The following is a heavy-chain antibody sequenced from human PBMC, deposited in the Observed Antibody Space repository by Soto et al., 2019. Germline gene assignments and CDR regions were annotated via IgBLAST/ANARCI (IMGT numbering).Heavy chain of an antibody. D-gene: IGHD3-3*01. Sequence: ASVKVSCKASGYTFTSYGISWVRQAPGQGLEWMGWISAYNGNTNYAQKLQGRVTMTTDTSTSTAYMELRSLRSDDTAVYYCARANYDFWSGSEFDYWGQRTPVTVSS. CDR3: ARANYDFWSGSEFDY. CDR2: ISAYNGNT. CDR1: GYTFTSYG. V-gene: IGHV1-18*01. J-gene: IGHJ4*02.